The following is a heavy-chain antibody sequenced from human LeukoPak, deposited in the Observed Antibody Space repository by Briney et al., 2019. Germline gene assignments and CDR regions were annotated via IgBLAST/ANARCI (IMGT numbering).Heavy chain of an antibody. Sequence: GGPLRLSCAASGFAFNSFAMNWVRQAPGKGLEWVSSISNSDGSSHYADFVKGRFTISRDNSKNTLHLQMNSLRAEDTAVYYCAKSLGVGGYTRYKGFDQWGQGTLATVSS. J-gene: IGHJ4*02. D-gene: IGHD3-16*02. CDR1: GFAFNSFA. V-gene: IGHV3-23*01. CDR2: ISNSDGSS. CDR3: AKSLGVGGYTRYKGFDQ.